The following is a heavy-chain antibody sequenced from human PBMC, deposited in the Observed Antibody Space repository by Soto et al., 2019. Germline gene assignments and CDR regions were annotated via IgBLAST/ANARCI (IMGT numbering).Heavy chain of an antibody. J-gene: IGHJ4*02. CDR1: GYTFTSYA. CDR3: AAARGYCSGGSCFSLPDY. CDR2: INAGNGNT. V-gene: IGHV1-3*01. D-gene: IGHD2-15*01. Sequence: ASVKVSCKASGYTFTSYAMHWVRQAPGQRLEWMGWINAGNGNTKYSQKFQGRVTITRDTSASTAYMELSSLRSEDTAVYYCAAARGYCSGGSCFSLPDYWGQGTLVTVSS.